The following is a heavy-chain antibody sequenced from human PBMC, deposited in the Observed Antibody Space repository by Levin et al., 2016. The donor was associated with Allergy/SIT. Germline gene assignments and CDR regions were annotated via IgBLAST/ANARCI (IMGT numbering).Heavy chain of an antibody. V-gene: IGHV3-15*01. CDR2: IKSKTDGGTT. D-gene: IGHD5-12*01. CDR3: TTVGLYSGYDRGYYYYYYYMDV. J-gene: IGHJ6*03. Sequence: WIRQPPGKGLEWVGRIKSKTDGGTTDYAAPVKGRFTISRDDSKNTLYLQMNSLKTEDTAVYYCTTVGLYSGYDRGYYYYYYYMDVWGKGTTVTVSS.